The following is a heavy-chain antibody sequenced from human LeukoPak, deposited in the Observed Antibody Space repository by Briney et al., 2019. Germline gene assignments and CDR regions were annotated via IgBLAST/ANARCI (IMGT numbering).Heavy chain of an antibody. CDR2: INYGGST. J-gene: IGHJ2*01. CDR1: GGSISSSSYY. D-gene: IGHD1-26*01. V-gene: IGHV4-39*07. Sequence: SETLSLTCTVSGGSISSSSYYWGWIRQPPGKGLEWIGSINYGGSTYDNPSLKSRVTISLDTSKNEFSLKLSSVTAADTAVYYCARDGNPWNLDVWGRGTLVTVSS. CDR3: ARDGNPWNLDV.